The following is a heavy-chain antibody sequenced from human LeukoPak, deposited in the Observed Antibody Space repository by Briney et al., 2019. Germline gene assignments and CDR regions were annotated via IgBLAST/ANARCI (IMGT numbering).Heavy chain of an antibody. CDR1: GFSFSDFA. Sequence: PGGSLRLSCAASGFSFSDFAMTWVRQAPGRGLEWVSTITHDGGNTYYADSVKGRFTISRDNSKSTLYLHMDGLGGEDTAIYYCAKGYSNVDYWGQGALVTVSS. CDR2: ITHDGGNT. V-gene: IGHV3-23*01. D-gene: IGHD4-11*01. J-gene: IGHJ4*02. CDR3: AKGYSNVDY.